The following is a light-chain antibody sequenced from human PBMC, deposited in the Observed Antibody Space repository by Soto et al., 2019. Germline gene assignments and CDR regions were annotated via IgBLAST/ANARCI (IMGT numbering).Light chain of an antibody. CDR3: QQYDILPYT. CDR1: QDISNL. Sequence: DIRMTQSPSSLSASVGDRVTVTCQASQDISNLLNWYQQKPGTAPRLLIYDASNLEPGVPSRFSGSGSGTDFTFTISSLQPEDIATYFCQQYDILPYTFGQGTKLEIK. CDR2: DAS. J-gene: IGKJ2*01. V-gene: IGKV1-33*01.